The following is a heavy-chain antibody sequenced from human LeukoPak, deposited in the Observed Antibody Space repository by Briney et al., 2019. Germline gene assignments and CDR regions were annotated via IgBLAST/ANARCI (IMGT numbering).Heavy chain of an antibody. V-gene: IGHV3-7*03. CDR3: AKHSHDGSAPYYEVQLDY. D-gene: IGHD3-22*01. Sequence: PGGSLRLSCAASGFTFSSYWMSWVRQAPGKGLEWVANIKQDGSEKYYVDSVKGRFTTSRDNAKNSLYLQMSSLRAEDTAMYYCAKHSHDGSAPYYEVQLDYWGQGTLVTVSS. J-gene: IGHJ4*02. CDR2: IKQDGSEK. CDR1: GFTFSSYW.